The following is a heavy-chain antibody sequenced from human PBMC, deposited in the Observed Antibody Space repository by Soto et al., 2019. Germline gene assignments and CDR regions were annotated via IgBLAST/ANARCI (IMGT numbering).Heavy chain of an antibody. CDR3: AKLRGGWYSDY. CDR2: ISGSGGST. Sequence: EVQLLESGGGLVQPGGSLRLSCAASGFTFSSYAMSWVRQAPGMGLEWVSSISGSGGSTYYADSVKGRSTISRDNSKNTLYLQMNSLRAGDTAVYYCAKLRGGWYSDYWGQGALVTVSS. V-gene: IGHV3-23*01. CDR1: GFTFSSYA. J-gene: IGHJ4*02. D-gene: IGHD6-19*01.